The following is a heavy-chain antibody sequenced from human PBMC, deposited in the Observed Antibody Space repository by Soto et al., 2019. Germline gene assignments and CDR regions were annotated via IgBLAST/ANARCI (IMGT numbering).Heavy chain of an antibody. V-gene: IGHV4-39*07. CDR1: GDTISTGGYS. Sequence: SETLSLTCAVSGDTISTGGYSWAWIRQPPGKGLEWIGEIYHSGSTNYNPSLKSRVTISVDKSKNQFSLKLSSVTAADTAVYYCARVDTAMGPYYYYYGMDVWGQGTTVTVSS. CDR3: ARVDTAMGPYYYYYGMDV. J-gene: IGHJ6*02. D-gene: IGHD5-18*01. CDR2: IYHSGST.